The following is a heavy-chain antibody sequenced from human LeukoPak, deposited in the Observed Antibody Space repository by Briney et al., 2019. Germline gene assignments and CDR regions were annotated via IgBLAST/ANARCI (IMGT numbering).Heavy chain of an antibody. D-gene: IGHD2-2*01. V-gene: IGHV3-48*03. J-gene: IGHJ4*02. CDR3: ARRYCSSTSCTLDF. CDR2: TSSSGSTT. Sequence: GGSREPSWAPPGFTFSIYEMNGVGQAPGKGRGGVPYTSSSGSTTYYADSVKGRFIISRDNAKNSLYLQMNSLRAEDTAVYYCARRYCSSTSCTLDFWGQGALVTVSS. CDR1: GFTFSIYE.